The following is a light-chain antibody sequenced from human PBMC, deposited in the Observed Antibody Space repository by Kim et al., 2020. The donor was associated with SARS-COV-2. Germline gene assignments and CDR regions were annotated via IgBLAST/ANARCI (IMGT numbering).Light chain of an antibody. CDR3: QAWDSDSYVA. Sequence: VSPGQTANINGKGENLGNKDVSWYQQRAGQSPVLVIYHDMKRPSGIPERMSASNSGSSATLTISETQDMDEADYYCQAWDSDSYVAFGGGTQLTVL. CDR1: NLGNKD. J-gene: IGLJ2*01. V-gene: IGLV3-1*01. CDR2: HDM.